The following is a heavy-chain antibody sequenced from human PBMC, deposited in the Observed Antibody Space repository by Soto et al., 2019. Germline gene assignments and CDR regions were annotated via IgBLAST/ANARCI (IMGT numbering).Heavy chain of an antibody. CDR2: IIPIFGTA. CDR3: ARDRFGSGSPKRVDAFDI. Sequence: ASVKVSCKASGGTFSSYAISWVRQAPGQGLEWMGGIIPIFGTANYAQKFQGRVTITADESTSTAYVELSSLRSEDTAVYYCARDRFGSGSPKRVDAFDIWGQGTMVTVSS. J-gene: IGHJ3*02. V-gene: IGHV1-69*13. CDR1: GGTFSSYA. D-gene: IGHD1-26*01.